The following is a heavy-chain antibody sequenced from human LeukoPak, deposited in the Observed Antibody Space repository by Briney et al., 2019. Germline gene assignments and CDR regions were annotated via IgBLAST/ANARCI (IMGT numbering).Heavy chain of an antibody. CDR3: AIAYYYDSSGYDEDVFGY. CDR2: INPSGGST. Sequence: ASVTVSFTASGYTFTSYYMHWVRQAPGQGLEWMGIINPSGGSTSYAQKFQGRVTMTRDMSTSTVYMELSSLSSEDTAVYYCAIAYYYDSSGYDEDVFGYRGQGTLVTVSS. V-gene: IGHV1-46*01. CDR1: GYTFTSYY. D-gene: IGHD3-22*01. J-gene: IGHJ4*02.